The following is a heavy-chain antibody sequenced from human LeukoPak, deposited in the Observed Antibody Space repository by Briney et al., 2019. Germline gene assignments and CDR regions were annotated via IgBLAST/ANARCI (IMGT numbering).Heavy chain of an antibody. D-gene: IGHD1-26*01. CDR1: GGSISSGGYY. V-gene: IGHV4-30-2*01. J-gene: IGHJ4*02. Sequence: PSETLSLTCTVSGGSISSGGYYWSWIRQPPGKGLEWIGYIYHSGSTYYNPSLKSRVTISVDRSKNQFSLKLSSVTAADTAVYYCARGDGYSGSYWFDYWGQGTLVTVSS. CDR3: ARGDGYSGSYWFDY. CDR2: IYHSGST.